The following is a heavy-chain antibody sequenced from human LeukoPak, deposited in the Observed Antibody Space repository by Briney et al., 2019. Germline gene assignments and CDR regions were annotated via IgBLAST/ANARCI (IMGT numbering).Heavy chain of an antibody. CDR1: GFTFSSYG. Sequence: GGSLRLSCAASGFTFSSYGMGWVRQAPGKGLEWVSAITATSSSTHDADSVQGRFTISRDNSKNTLYLQMGSLRAEDMAVYYCARVEGHGYFDYWSQGTLVTVSS. D-gene: IGHD3-3*01. CDR2: ITATSSST. V-gene: IGHV3-23*01. J-gene: IGHJ4*02. CDR3: ARVEGHGYFDY.